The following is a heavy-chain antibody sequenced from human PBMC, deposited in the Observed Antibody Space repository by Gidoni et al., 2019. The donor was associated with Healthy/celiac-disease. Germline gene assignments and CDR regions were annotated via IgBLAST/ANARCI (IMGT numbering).Heavy chain of an antibody. Sequence: EVQLVESGGGLVKPGGSLRLSCAAPGFTFSSYGMNWVRQAPGKGLEWVSSISSRSSYIYYADSVKGRFTISRDNAKNSLYLQMNSLRAEDTAVYYCARAGSSSPYYYYGMDVWGQGTTVTVSS. CDR2: ISSRSSYI. D-gene: IGHD6-13*01. CDR3: ARAGSSSPYYYYGMDV. CDR1: GFTFSSYG. V-gene: IGHV3-21*01. J-gene: IGHJ6*02.